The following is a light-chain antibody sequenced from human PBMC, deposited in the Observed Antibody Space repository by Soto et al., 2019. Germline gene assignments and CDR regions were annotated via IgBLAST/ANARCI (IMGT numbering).Light chain of an antibody. CDR1: QSINNY. Sequence: EIVLTQSPVTLSLSPGERATLSCRASQSINNYLAWYQQKPGQPPRLLIYDASNRATAIPVRFSGSGSGTDFTLTSSSLEPEDSAVYYCQSRGIWPPGATFGGGTKVEIK. CDR2: DAS. CDR3: QSRGIWPPGAT. J-gene: IGKJ4*01. V-gene: IGKV3-11*01.